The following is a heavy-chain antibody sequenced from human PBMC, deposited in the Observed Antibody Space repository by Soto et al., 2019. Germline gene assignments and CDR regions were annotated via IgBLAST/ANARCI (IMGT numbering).Heavy chain of an antibody. CDR2: TYHSGNP. CDR3: ARHGGRYSSSWYESYYYYGMDV. J-gene: IGHJ6*02. Sequence: PSETLSLTCDVSGDTISTGGYTWAWIRQPPGKALEWIGHTYHSGNPYYNPSLKSRVIISVDRSKNQFSLKLSSVTAADTAVYYCARHGGRYSSSWYESYYYYGMDVWGQGTTVTAP. D-gene: IGHD6-13*01. CDR1: GDTISTGGYT. V-gene: IGHV4-30-2*01.